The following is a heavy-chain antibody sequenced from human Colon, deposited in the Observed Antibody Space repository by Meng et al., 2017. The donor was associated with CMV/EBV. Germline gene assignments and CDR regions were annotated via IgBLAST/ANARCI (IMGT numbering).Heavy chain of an antibody. D-gene: IGHD4-17*01. Sequence: GGSLRLSCAASGFSFSASSMHWVRQAPGKGLEYASAISSDGRNKYYADSLKGRFTISRDNSKNTLYLEMGSLRPEDMAVYYCATDPSAVTTNYWGQGTLVTVSS. CDR1: GFSFSASS. CDR3: ATDPSAVTTNY. CDR2: ISSDGRNK. J-gene: IGHJ4*02. V-gene: IGHV3-64*02.